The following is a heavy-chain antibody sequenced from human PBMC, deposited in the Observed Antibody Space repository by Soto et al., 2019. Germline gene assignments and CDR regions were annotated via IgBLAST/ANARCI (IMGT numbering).Heavy chain of an antibody. V-gene: IGHV4-4*02. D-gene: IGHD6-13*01. CDR2: VYHSGST. CDR1: GAYISTNNW. Sequence: SETLSLTCAVSGAYISTNNWWSWVRQPPGKGLEWIGEVYHSGSTNCNPSLKSRVTISIDKXKNQFSLRLTSMTAADTAVYYCAVPGAGDFDYWSQGTLVTVSS. J-gene: IGHJ4*02. CDR3: AVPGAGDFDY.